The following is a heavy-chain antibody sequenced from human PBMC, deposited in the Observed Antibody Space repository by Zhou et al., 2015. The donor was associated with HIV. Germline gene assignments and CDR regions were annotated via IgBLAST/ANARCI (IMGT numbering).Heavy chain of an antibody. V-gene: IGHV1-69*06. CDR3: ARAGGGVVPDHPYYYGMDV. D-gene: IGHD2-2*01. Sequence: QVQLVQSGAEVKKPGASVKLSCKASGYTFTRYGIGWVRQAPGQGLEWMGGIVPLFGTVQYAQKLQGRVTITADRSTSTAYMELSSLRSEDTAVYYCARAGGGVVPDHPYYYGMDVWGQGTTVTVSS. CDR1: GYTFTRYG. CDR2: IVPLFGTV. J-gene: IGHJ6*02.